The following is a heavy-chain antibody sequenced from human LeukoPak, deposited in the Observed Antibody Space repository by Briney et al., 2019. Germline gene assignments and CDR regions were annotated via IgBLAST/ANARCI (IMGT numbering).Heavy chain of an antibody. CDR1: GFSFSTYA. CDR3: ATERDSSWTFDS. CDR2: IWSDASNQ. J-gene: IGHJ4*02. V-gene: IGHV3-33*01. Sequence: GRSLRLSCAASGFSFSTYAMHWVRQALGKGLDWVAMIWSDASNQYYADSVKGRFTISRDNSKNTLYLQLNSLRAEDTAVYYCATERDSSWTFDSWGQGTLVTVSS. D-gene: IGHD6-13*01.